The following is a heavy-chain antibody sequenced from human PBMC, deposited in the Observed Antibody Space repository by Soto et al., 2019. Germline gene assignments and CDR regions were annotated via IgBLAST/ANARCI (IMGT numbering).Heavy chain of an antibody. CDR2: IIPVLGLA. CDR1: GGTFSTYI. V-gene: IGHV1-69*02. J-gene: IGHJ4*02. CDR3: TRGSGGGFDD. Sequence: QVQLVQSGAEVKKPGSSVKVSCKASGGTFSTYIINWVRQAPGHGPEWMGRIIPVLGLAKYAQKFQGRVTVTADKATSTGYMDLSRLISEETAMYYCTRGSGGGFDDCGQGTLVSVSS. D-gene: IGHD1-26*01.